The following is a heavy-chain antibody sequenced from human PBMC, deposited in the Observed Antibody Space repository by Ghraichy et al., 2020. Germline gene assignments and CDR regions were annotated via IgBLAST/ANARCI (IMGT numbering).Heavy chain of an antibody. CDR2: INSDGGRT. Sequence: GGSLRLSCAASGFTFSTYWIHWVRQAPGKGLVWVSRINSDGGRTSFADSVKGRFTISRDTAKNTVFLQMNSLRGEDTAVYYCAKDRGEYFGMDVWGQGTTVTVSS. D-gene: IGHD7-27*01. J-gene: IGHJ6*02. V-gene: IGHV3-74*01. CDR1: GFTFSTYW. CDR3: AKDRGEYFGMDV.